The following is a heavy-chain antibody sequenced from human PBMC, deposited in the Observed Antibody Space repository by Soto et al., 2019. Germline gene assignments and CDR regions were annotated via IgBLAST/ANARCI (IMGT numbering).Heavy chain of an antibody. V-gene: IGHV4-34*01. CDR2: INHSGST. D-gene: IGHD6-13*01. J-gene: IGHJ4*02. CDR1: GGSFSGYY. CDR3: ARGLSYSSSWYRL. Sequence: SETLSLTCAVYGGSFSGYYWSWIRQPPGKGLEWIGEINHSGSTNYNPSLKSRVTISVDTSKNQFSLKLSSVTAADTAVYYCARGLSYSSSWYRLWGQGTLVTV.